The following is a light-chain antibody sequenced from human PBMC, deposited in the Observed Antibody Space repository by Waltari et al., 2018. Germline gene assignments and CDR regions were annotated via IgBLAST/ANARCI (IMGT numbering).Light chain of an antibody. CDR2: AAS. CDR1: QSISKY. J-gene: IGKJ1*01. Sequence: VLTQSPGTLSLSPEETATLSCRASQSISKYLVWYQQRPGHAPRLLIYAASTRATGVPDWFSGSGYGTDFTLTISRREPEDFAVYYCQNHERLPATFGQGTKVEIK. CDR3: QNHERLPAT. V-gene: IGKV3-20*01.